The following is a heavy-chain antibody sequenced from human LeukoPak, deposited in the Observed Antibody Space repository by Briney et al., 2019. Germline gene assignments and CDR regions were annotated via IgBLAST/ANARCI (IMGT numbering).Heavy chain of an antibody. V-gene: IGHV1-69*06. J-gene: IGHJ6*04. Sequence: SVKVSCKASGGTFSSYAISWVRQAPGQGLEWMGGIIPIFGTANYAQKFQGRATITADKSTSTAYMELSSLRSEDTAVYYCARDYNDILTGFTIWYYYGMDVWGKGTTVTVSS. D-gene: IGHD3-9*01. CDR3: ARDYNDILTGFTIWYYYGMDV. CDR2: IIPIFGTA. CDR1: GGTFSSYA.